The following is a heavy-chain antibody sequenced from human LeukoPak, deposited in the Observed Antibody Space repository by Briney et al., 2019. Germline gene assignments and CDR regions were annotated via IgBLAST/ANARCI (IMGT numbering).Heavy chain of an antibody. Sequence: SETLSLTCAVYGGSFSGYYWTWIRQPPGKGLEWIGEMNHSGSTNYNPSLKSRVTISVDTSKNQFSLKLSSVTAADTAVYYCARHSAYYYGSGSYYGYWGQGTLVTVSS. CDR1: GGSFSGYY. CDR3: ARHSAYYYGSGSYYGY. V-gene: IGHV4-34*01. D-gene: IGHD3-10*01. CDR2: MNHSGST. J-gene: IGHJ4*02.